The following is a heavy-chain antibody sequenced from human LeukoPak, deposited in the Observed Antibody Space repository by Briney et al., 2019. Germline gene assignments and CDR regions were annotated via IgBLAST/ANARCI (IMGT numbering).Heavy chain of an antibody. V-gene: IGHV3-66*02. Sequence: GGSLRLSCAASGFIVSSNYMSWVRQAPGKGLEWVSVIYSGGSTYSADSVKGRFTISRDNSKNTLYLQMNSLRVEDTAVYYCARDSSGHLDNWFDPWGQGTLVTVSS. D-gene: IGHD3-22*01. CDR2: IYSGGST. CDR3: ARDSSGHLDNWFDP. J-gene: IGHJ5*02. CDR1: GFIVSSNY.